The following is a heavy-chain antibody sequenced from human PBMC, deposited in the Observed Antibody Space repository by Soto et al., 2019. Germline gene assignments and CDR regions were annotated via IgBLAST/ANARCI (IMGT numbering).Heavy chain of an antibody. V-gene: IGHV4-61*01. J-gene: IGHJ4*02. CDR2: IYYSGST. CDR3: ARDLISGCGWGRLGY. D-gene: IGHD3-16*01. CDR1: GGSVSSGSYY. Sequence: QVQLQESGPGLVKPSETLSLTCTVSGGSVSSGSYYWSWIRQPPGKGLEWIGYIYYSGSTNYNPSLISRVTISVDTSKNQFSLKLSSVTAADTAVYYCARDLISGCGWGRLGYWGQGTLVTVSS.